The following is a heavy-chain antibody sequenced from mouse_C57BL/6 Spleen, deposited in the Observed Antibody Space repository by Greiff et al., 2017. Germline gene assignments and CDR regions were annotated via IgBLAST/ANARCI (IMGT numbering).Heavy chain of an antibody. CDR3: ARGVGCLYAMDY. Sequence: VQLQQSGPELVKPGASVKLPCKASGYTFTDYSMDWVKQSPGKSLEWIGDINPNNGGTNYNQKFKGKATLTVDKSSSTAYMELRRLTSEDTAVYYCARGVGCLYAMDYWGQGTSVTVSS. CDR1: GYTFTDYS. V-gene: IGHV1-18*01. D-gene: IGHD6-1*01. CDR2: INPNNGGT. J-gene: IGHJ4*01.